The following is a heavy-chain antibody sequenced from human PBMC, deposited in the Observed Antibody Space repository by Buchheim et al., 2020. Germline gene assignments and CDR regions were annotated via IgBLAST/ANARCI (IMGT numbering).Heavy chain of an antibody. J-gene: IGHJ4*02. CDR3: ARGGGLLSH. CDR2: FSGTGTTI. CDR1: GFRLSDYE. D-gene: IGHD2/OR15-2a*01. V-gene: IGHV3-48*03. Sequence: EVQLVESGGGLVQPGGSLRLSCATSGFRLSDYEMNWVRQAPGKGLEWLSYFSGTGTTIYYADSVRGRFTMSRDTAKRSVSLQLNSLRVEDTAVYYCARGGGLLSHWGQGIL.